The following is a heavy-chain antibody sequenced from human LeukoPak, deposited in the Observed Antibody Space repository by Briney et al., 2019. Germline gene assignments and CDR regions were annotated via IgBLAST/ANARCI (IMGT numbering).Heavy chain of an antibody. V-gene: IGHV4-59*01. D-gene: IGHD5-18*01. CDR1: GDSISTYY. Sequence: SETLSLTCSVSGDSISTYYWSWIRQPPGKALEWIGYVYYSGSTDYNPSLKSRVTISVDTSKKQFSLNLNSVTAEDTAVYYCSASKQLWLRGLFDYWGQGTLVTVSS. J-gene: IGHJ4*02. CDR2: VYYSGST. CDR3: SASKQLWLRGLFDY.